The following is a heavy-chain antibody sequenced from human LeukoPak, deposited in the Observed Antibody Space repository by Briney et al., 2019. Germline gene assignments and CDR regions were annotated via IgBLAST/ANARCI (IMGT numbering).Heavy chain of an antibody. V-gene: IGHV3-53*01. D-gene: IGHD1-1*01. J-gene: IGHJ4*02. CDR1: GFTVSSNY. CDR3: AAGVQTVLPNNY. Sequence: GGSLRLSCVVSGFTVSSNYMSWVRQAPGKGVEWVSVIFSDGSIYYAESVKGRFTISIDNSDNTLYLRMNSLGADDTAVYYCAAGVQTVLPNNYWGQGTLVTVSS. CDR2: IFSDGSI.